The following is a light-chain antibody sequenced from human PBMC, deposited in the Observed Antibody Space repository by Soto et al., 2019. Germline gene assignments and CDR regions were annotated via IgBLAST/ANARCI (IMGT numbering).Light chain of an antibody. J-gene: IGKJ2*01. CDR1: QSIISNY. Sequence: EIVLTQSPGTLSLSPGERATLSCRASQSIISNYLAWYQRKPGQPPRLLIYGASSRATGIPDRFSGSGSGKDFTLTISRLEPEDFAVYYCQQYGGLPTFGQGTKLEIK. CDR3: QQYGGLPT. V-gene: IGKV3-20*01. CDR2: GAS.